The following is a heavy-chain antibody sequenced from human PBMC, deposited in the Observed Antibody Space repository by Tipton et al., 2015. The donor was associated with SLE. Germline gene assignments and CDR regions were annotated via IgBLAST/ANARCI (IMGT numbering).Heavy chain of an antibody. CDR1: GYSISAGYY. CDR3: ARTLGAIAHTVYDAFDI. J-gene: IGHJ3*02. Sequence: GLVKPSETLSLKCAVSGYSISAGYYWGWVRQPAGKGLEWIGRIYSSGTTNYNPSLQDRVTISVDTSKNQFSLKLTSVTAADTAVYYCARTLGAIAHTVYDAFDIWGQGKMVTVSS. V-gene: IGHV4-38-2*01. D-gene: IGHD1-26*01. CDR2: IYSSGTT.